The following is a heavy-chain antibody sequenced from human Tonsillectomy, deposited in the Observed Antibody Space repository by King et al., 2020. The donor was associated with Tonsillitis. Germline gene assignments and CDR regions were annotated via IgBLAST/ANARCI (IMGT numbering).Heavy chain of an antibody. D-gene: IGHD3-22*01. CDR3: ARHGDSSGYYL. CDR2: VYPGDSVT. V-gene: IGHV5-51*01. Sequence: VQLVESGAEVKKPGESLKIFCKGSGYTFTSYWIAWVRQMPGKGLEWMGIVYPGDSVTRYSPSFQGQVTISADKSISTAYLQWSSLKASDTAMYYCARHGDSSGYYLWGQGTLVTVSS. J-gene: IGHJ1*01. CDR1: GYTFTSYW.